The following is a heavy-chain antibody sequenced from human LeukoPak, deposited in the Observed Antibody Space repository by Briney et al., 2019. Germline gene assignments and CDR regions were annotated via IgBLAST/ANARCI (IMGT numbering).Heavy chain of an antibody. CDR3: TTDETVLRFLEWSHKPREVGY. D-gene: IGHD3-3*01. CDR1: GFTFSSYG. Sequence: PGGSLRLSCAASGFTFSSYGMSWVRQAPGKGLEWVSAISGSGGSTYYADSVKGRFTISRDNSKNTLYLQMNSLKTEDTAVYYCTTDETVLRFLEWSHKPREVGYWGQGTLVTVSS. V-gene: IGHV3-23*01. CDR2: ISGSGGST. J-gene: IGHJ4*02.